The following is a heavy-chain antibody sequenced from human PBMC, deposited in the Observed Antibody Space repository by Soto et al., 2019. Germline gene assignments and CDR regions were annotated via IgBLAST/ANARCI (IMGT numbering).Heavy chain of an antibody. J-gene: IGHJ3*02. Sequence: QVQLVESGGGVVQPGRSLRLPCAASGFSFTTYVMHWVRQAPGKGLEWVAVISHDGSYKYYGDAVKGRFTISRDTSKNAVYLEMNSLRPEDTAVYYCAKGLLAIVGTTLPRDAFNIWGQGTMVTVSS. V-gene: IGHV3-30*18. CDR2: ISHDGSYK. CDR3: AKGLLAIVGTTLPRDAFNI. D-gene: IGHD1-26*01. CDR1: GFSFTTYV.